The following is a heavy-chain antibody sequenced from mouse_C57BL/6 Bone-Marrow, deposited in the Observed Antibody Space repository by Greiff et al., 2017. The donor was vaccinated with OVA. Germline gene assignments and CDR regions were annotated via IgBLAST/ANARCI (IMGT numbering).Heavy chain of an antibody. V-gene: IGHV1-69*01. CDR1: GYTFTSYW. CDR2: IDPSDSNT. CDR3: ARYGWLLLDWYFDV. Sequence: VQLQQPGAELVMPGASVKLSCKASGYTFTSYWMHWVKQRPGQGLEWIGEIDPSDSNTNYNQKFKGKSTLTVDKSYSTAYMQLSSLTSEDSAVYYCARYGWLLLDWYFDVWGTGTTVTVSS. J-gene: IGHJ1*03. D-gene: IGHD2-3*01.